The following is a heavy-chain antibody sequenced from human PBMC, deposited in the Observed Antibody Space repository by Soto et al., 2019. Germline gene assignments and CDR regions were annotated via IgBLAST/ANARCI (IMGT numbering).Heavy chain of an antibody. CDR1: GFTFDDYA. CDR2: ISWNSGSI. Sequence: GGSLRLSCAASGFTFDDYAMHWVRQAPGKGLEWVSGISWNSGSIGYADSVKGRFTISRDNAKNSLYLQMNSLRAEDTALYYWARDGAGNYYYYKDVWGKGTTVTVSS. V-gene: IGHV3-9*01. CDR3: ARDGAGNYYYYKDV. J-gene: IGHJ6*03.